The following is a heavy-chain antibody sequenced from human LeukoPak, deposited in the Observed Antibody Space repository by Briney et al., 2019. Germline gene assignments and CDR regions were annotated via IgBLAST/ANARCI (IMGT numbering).Heavy chain of an antibody. V-gene: IGHV3-30*02. CDR2: IRYDGSNK. J-gene: IGHJ6*02. CDR1: GFTFSSYG. Sequence: GGSLRLSCAASGFTFSSYGMHWVRQAPGKGLEWVAFIRYDGSNKYYADSVKGRFTISRDNSKNTLYLQMNSLRAEDTAVYYCATGTTLYYYGMDVWGQGTTVTVSS. D-gene: IGHD2/OR15-2a*01. CDR3: ATGTTLYYYGMDV.